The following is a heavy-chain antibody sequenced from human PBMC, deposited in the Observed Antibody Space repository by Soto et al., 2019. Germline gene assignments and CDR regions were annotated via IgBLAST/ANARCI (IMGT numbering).Heavy chain of an antibody. CDR1: GGTFSSYA. CDR2: IIPVFGTA. V-gene: IGHV1-69*06. J-gene: IGHJ6*02. D-gene: IGHD3-10*01. Sequence: ASVKVSCKASGGTFSSYAISWVRQAPGQGLEWMGGIIPVFGTANYAQKFQGRVTITADKSTSTAYMELSSLRSEDTAVYYCARAPLLLWFGELQEPNYYYYYGMDVWGQGTTVTVSS. CDR3: ARAPLLLWFGELQEPNYYYYYGMDV.